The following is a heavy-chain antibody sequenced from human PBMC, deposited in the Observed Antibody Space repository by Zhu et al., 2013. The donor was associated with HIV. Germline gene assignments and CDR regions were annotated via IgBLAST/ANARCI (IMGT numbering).Heavy chain of an antibody. V-gene: IGHV3-9*01. CDR2: ISWNSGSI. CDR1: GFTFDDYA. D-gene: IGHD6-13*01. CDR3: AKDPEGAAAGSLQTPYWYFDL. J-gene: IGHJ2*01. Sequence: EVQLVESGGGLVQPGRSLRLSCAASGFTFDDYAMHWVRQAPGKGLEWVSGISWNSGSIGYADSVKGRFTISRDNAKNSLYLQMNSLRAEDTALYYCAKDPEGAAAGSLQTPYWYFDLWAVAPWSLSPQ.